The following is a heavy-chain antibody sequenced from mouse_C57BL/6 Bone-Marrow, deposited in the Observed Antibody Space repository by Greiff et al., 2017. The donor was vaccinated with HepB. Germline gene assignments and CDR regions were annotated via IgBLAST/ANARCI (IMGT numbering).Heavy chain of an antibody. CDR2: ISYDGSN. CDR3: ARDYGKEDRD. V-gene: IGHV3-6*01. Sequence: EVQRVESGPGLVKPSQSLSLTCSVTGYSITSGYYWNWIRQFPGNKLEWMGYISYDGSNNYNPSLKNRISITRDTSKNQFFLKLNSVTTEDTATYYCARDYGKEDRDWGQGTLVTVSA. J-gene: IGHJ3*01. D-gene: IGHD1-1*01. CDR1: GYSITSGYY.